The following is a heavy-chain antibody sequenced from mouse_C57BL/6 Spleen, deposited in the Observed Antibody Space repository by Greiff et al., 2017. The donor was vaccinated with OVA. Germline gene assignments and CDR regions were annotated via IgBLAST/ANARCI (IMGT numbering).Heavy chain of an antibody. V-gene: IGHV5-4*03. CDR3: RRLDYYAMDY. Sequence: EVKVVESGGGLVKPGGSLKLSCAASGFTFSSYAMSWVRQTPEKRLEWVATISDGGSYTYYPDNVKGRFTISRDNAKNNLYLQMSHLKSEDTAMYYCRRLDYYAMDYWGQGTSVTVSS. CDR1: GFTFSSYA. CDR2: ISDGGSYT. J-gene: IGHJ4*01.